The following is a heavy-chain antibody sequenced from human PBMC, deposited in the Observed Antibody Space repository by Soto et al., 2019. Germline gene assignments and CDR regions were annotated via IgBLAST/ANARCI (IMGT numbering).Heavy chain of an antibody. J-gene: IGHJ3*02. CDR2: IYYSGST. V-gene: IGHV4-59*01. CDR3: AREVVRATIKGHDAFDI. CDR1: GGSISSYY. Sequence: SETLSRTCTVSGGSISSYYWSWIRQPPGKGLEWIGYIYYSGSTNYNPSLKSRVTISVDTSKNQFSLKLSSVTAADTAVYYCAREVVRATIKGHDAFDIWGQGTMVTVSS. D-gene: IGHD1-26*01.